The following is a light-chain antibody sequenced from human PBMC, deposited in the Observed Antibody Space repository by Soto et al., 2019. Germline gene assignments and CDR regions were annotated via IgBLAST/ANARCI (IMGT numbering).Light chain of an antibody. CDR2: GAS. J-gene: IGKJ1*01. CDR3: QQYGSSPQT. Sequence: EIVMTQSPATLSVSPGERATLSCRASQAVSSNLAWYQQKPGQAPRLLIYGASSRATGIPDRFSGSGSGTDFTLTISRLEPEEFAVYYCQQYGSSPQTFGQGTKVDIK. V-gene: IGKV3-20*01. CDR1: QAVSSN.